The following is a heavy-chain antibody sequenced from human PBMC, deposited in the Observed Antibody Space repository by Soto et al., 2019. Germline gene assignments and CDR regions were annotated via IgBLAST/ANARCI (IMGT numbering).Heavy chain of an antibody. CDR3: ANDPFVRLPSYAMDV. D-gene: IGHD2-15*01. J-gene: IGHJ6*02. Sequence: EVQLSESGGGLVQPGGSLSLSCIASGFSFDSYAMPWLRHAPGKGLVWDAVVTDSNSGASTYYADSVKGRFTISIDSSMSTVVLHMNGRRVEDTALYYCANDPFVRLPSYAMDVLGPGAAVSFSS. CDR1: GFSFDSYA. CDR2: VTDSNSGAST. V-gene: IGHV3-23*01.